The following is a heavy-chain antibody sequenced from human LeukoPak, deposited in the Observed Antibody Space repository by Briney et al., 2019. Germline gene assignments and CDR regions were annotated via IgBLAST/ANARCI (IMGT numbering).Heavy chain of an antibody. CDR1: GFTFSSYN. D-gene: IGHD3-16*01. Sequence: GGSLRLSCAASGFTFSSYNMHWVRQAPGKGLEWVTMIWSDGGDKYYANSVKGRFTISGDNSKNTLFLQMNSLRAEDTAVYYCANQFGVVGTTPDYWGQGTLVTVSS. CDR2: IWSDGGDK. CDR3: ANQFGVVGTTPDY. V-gene: IGHV3-33*06. J-gene: IGHJ4*02.